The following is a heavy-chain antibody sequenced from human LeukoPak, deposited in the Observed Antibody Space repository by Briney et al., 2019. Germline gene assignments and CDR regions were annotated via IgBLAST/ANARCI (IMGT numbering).Heavy chain of an antibody. CDR3: ARVRGECSSTSCYDWFDP. D-gene: IGHD2-2*01. V-gene: IGHV4-34*01. Sequence: SETLSLTCAVYGGSFSGYYWSWIRQPPGKGLEWIGGINHSGSTNYNPSLKSRVTISVDTSKNQFSLKLSSVTAADTAVYYCARVRGECSSTSCYDWFDPWGQGTLVTVSS. CDR1: GGSFSGYY. CDR2: INHSGST. J-gene: IGHJ5*02.